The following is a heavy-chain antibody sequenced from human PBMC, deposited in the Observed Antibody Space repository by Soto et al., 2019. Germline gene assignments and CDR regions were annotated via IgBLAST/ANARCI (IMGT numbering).Heavy chain of an antibody. V-gene: IGHV4-59*08. Sequence: QVQLQESGPGLVKPSQTLSLSCTVSGGSISSYYWSWFRQSPGKRMEWIGYVHHSWGSSYNPSLQSRVAISLDASKSQFSLKVTSVTARDTAVYYCARRGFGPLHGLVDVWGQGTTVTVSS. CDR3: ARRGFGPLHGLVDV. CDR2: VHHSWGS. D-gene: IGHD3-10*01. J-gene: IGHJ6*01. CDR1: GGSISSYY.